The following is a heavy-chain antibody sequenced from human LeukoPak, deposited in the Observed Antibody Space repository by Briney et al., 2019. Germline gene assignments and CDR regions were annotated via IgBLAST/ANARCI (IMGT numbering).Heavy chain of an antibody. CDR1: GFTLSSYA. Sequence: GGSLRLSCAASGFTLSSYAMHWVRQAPGKGLEYVSAISSNGGSTYYADSVKGRFTISRDNSKNTLYLQMGSLRAEDMAVYYCARGTTENYFDYWGQGTLVTVSS. CDR2: ISSNGGST. V-gene: IGHV3-64*02. D-gene: IGHD4-11*01. J-gene: IGHJ4*02. CDR3: ARGTTENYFDY.